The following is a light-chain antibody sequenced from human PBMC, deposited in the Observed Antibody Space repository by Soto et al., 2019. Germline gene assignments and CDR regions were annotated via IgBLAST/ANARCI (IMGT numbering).Light chain of an antibody. J-gene: IGKJ5*01. V-gene: IGKV1-33*01. CDR1: QSISSY. CDR3: QQYDNLPIT. Sequence: DIQITKSPSSLSASVGDRVTITCRASQSISSYLNWYQQKPGKAPKLLIYAASSLQSGVPSRFSGSRFGTDFTFTISSLQPEDIATYYCQQYDNLPITFGQGTRLEIK. CDR2: AAS.